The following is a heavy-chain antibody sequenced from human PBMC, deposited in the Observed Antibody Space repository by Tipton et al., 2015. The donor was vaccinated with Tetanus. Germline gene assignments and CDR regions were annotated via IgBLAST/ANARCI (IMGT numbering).Heavy chain of an antibody. CDR3: ARDPGIAVAGPEARSSYYGMDV. CDR2: TYYRSKWYN. Sequence: GLVKPSQTLSLTCAISGDSVSSNSAAWNWIRQSPSRGLEWLGRTYYRSKWYNDYAVSVKSRIAINPDTSKNQFSLQLNSVTPEDTAVYYCARDPGIAVAGPEARSSYYGMDVWGQGTTVTVSS. V-gene: IGHV6-1*01. D-gene: IGHD6-19*01. CDR1: GDSVSSNSAA. J-gene: IGHJ6*02.